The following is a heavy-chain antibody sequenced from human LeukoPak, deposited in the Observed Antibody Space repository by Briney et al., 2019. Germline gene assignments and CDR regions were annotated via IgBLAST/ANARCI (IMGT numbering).Heavy chain of an antibody. V-gene: IGHV1-69*13. CDR2: IIPMFGTA. CDR1: GGTFNSYV. J-gene: IGHJ4*02. D-gene: IGHD5-18*01. Sequence: ASVKVSCKASGGTFNSYVVSWARQAPGQGLEWMGGIIPMFGTANYAQKFLGRVTITADESTNTAYMELSSLISEDTAVYYCARGETDMASYDYGGQGTLVTVSS. CDR3: ARGETDMASYDY.